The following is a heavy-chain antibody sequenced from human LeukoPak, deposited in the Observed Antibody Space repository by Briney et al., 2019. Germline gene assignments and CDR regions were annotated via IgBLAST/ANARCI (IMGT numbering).Heavy chain of an antibody. J-gene: IGHJ6*03. CDR3: ARRTYYGDYGEGGSDYYYYMDV. CDR2: ISAYNGNT. Sequence: GASVEVSCKASGYTFTSYGISWVRQAPGQGLEWMGWISAYNGNTNYAQKLQGRVTMTTDTSTSTAYMELRSLRSDDTAVYYCARRTYYGDYGEGGSDYYYYMDVWGKGTTVTVSS. CDR1: GYTFTSYG. D-gene: IGHD4-17*01. V-gene: IGHV1-18*01.